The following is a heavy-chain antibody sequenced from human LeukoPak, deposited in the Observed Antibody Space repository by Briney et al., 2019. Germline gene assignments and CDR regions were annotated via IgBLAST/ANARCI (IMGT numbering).Heavy chain of an antibody. CDR2: ISYNGRGT. CDR1: GFTFSSYA. CDR3: ARERCSSTSCYAGKSRFDP. V-gene: IGHV3-64*01. J-gene: IGHJ5*02. Sequence: GGSLRLSCAVSGFTFSSYAMHWVRQAPGKGLEYVSAISYNGRGTHYAHSVKGRFTISRDNAKNSLYLQMNSLRAEDTALYYCARERCSSTSCYAGKSRFDPWGQGTLVTVSS. D-gene: IGHD2-2*01.